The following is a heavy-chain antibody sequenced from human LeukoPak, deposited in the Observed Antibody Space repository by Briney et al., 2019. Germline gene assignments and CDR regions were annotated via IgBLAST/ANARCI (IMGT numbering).Heavy chain of an antibody. D-gene: IGHD3-22*01. CDR3: ARGSVYDSSGYYYKPLYYFDY. CDR1: GFTFSSYG. J-gene: IGHJ4*02. CDR2: IWYDGSNK. V-gene: IGHV3-33*01. Sequence: PGGSLRLSCAAPGFTFSSYGMHWVRQAPGKGLEWVAVIWYDGSNKYYADSVKGRFTISRDNSKNTLYLQMNSLRAEDTAVYYCARGSVYDSSGYYYKPLYYFDYWGQGTLVTVSS.